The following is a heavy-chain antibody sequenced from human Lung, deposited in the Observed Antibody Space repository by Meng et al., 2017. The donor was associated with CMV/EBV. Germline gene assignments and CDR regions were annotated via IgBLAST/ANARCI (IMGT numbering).Heavy chain of an antibody. CDR1: GFTFSRYW. CDR2: ISSDGTTT. J-gene: IGHJ2*01. Sequence: SCAASGFTFSRYWMHWVRQAPGEGLVWVSGISSDGTTTTYADSVRGRFTISRDNAKNTLYLQMNSLRAEDTAVYYCARVPWYFDLWGRGTRV. CDR3: ARVPWYFDL. V-gene: IGHV3-74*01.